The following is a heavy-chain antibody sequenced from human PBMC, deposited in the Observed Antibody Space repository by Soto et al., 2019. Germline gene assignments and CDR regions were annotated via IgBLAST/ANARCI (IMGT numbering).Heavy chain of an antibody. CDR2: IYSGGST. V-gene: IGHV3-66*01. CDR1: GFTVTSHY. Sequence: EVQLVESGGGLVQPGGSLRLSCAASGFTVTSHYMSWVRQAPGKGLEWVSVIYSGGSTYYAVSMKGRFTISRDNSKNTLYLQMNSLRAEDTAVYYCARDLYFDYWGQGTLVTVSS. CDR3: ARDLYFDY. J-gene: IGHJ4*02.